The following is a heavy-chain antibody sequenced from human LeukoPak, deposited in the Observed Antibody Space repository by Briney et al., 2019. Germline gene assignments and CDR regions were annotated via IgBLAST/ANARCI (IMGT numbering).Heavy chain of an antibody. CDR3: ARRTRRFYYDSSGYRDY. V-gene: IGHV4-38-2*02. Sequence: SETLSLTCTVSGYSISSGYYWGWIRQPPGKGLEWIGSIYHSGSSYYNPSLKSRVTISVDTSKNQFSLKLSSVTAADTAVYYCARRTRRFYYDSSGYRDYWGQGTLVTVSS. D-gene: IGHD3-22*01. CDR2: IYHSGSS. CDR1: GYSISSGYY. J-gene: IGHJ4*02.